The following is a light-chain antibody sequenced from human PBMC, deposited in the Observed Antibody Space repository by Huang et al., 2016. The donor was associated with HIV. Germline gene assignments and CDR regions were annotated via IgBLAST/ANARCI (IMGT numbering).Light chain of an antibody. CDR2: GSS. Sequence: EIVMTQSPATLSVSPGERATLSCRASQSINSNLAWYQQKPGQAPRRLIYGSSTTATGIPARFSGSGSGTEFTLTISSLQSEDFAIYYCQQYNNWPPWTFGQGTKVEIK. CDR1: QSINSN. J-gene: IGKJ1*01. CDR3: QQYNNWPPWT. V-gene: IGKV3-15*01.